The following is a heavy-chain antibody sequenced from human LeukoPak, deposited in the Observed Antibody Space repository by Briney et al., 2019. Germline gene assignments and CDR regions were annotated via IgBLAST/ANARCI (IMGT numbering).Heavy chain of an antibody. CDR2: IKQDGSEK. Sequence: PGGSLRLSCAASGFTFSSYWMSWVRQAPGKGLEWVANIKQDGSEKYYVDSVKGRFTISRDNAKNSLYLQMNSLRAEDTAMYYCVRDISGEKSFDYWGQGTLVTVSS. V-gene: IGHV3-7*01. J-gene: IGHJ4*02. D-gene: IGHD3-10*01. CDR3: VRDISGEKSFDY. CDR1: GFTFSSYW.